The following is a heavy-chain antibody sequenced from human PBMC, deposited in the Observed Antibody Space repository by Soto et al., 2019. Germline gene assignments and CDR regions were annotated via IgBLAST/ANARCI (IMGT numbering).Heavy chain of an antibody. CDR1: GYSFSTYW. CDR3: ARANLYSSSWYYYYYGMDV. CDR2: IYPGDSDT. Sequence: PGESLKISCQGSGYSFSTYWIGWVRQMPGKGLEWMGTIYPGDSDTKYSPSFQGQVTISVDKSISTAYLQWSSLKASDTAIYYCARANLYSSSWYYYYYGMDVCGQGTTVTVSS. D-gene: IGHD6-13*01. J-gene: IGHJ6*02. V-gene: IGHV5-51*01.